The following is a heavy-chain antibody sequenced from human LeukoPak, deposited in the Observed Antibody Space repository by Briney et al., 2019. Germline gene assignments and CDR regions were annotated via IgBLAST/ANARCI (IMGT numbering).Heavy chain of an antibody. CDR1: GFTFSSYG. CDR2: ISYDGSNK. J-gene: IGHJ4*02. CDR3: AKEPLGYCSGGSCLPYFDY. Sequence: GGSLSLSCAASGFTFSSYGMHWVRQAPGKGLEWVAVISYDGSNKYYADSVKGRFTISRDNSKNTLYLQMNSLRAEDTAVYYCAKEPLGYCSGGSCLPYFDYWGQGTLVTVSS. D-gene: IGHD2-15*01. V-gene: IGHV3-30*18.